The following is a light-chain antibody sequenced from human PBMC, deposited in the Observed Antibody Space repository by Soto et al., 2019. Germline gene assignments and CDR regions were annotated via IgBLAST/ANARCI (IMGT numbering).Light chain of an antibody. J-gene: IGKJ3*01. CDR2: WAS. Sequence: DIVMTQSPDSLAVSLGERATINCKSSQSVLYNSNNKNYLAWYQQKPGQAPKMLIYWASTRESWVPDRFSGSGSGKNLTLTVSSLQAEDVAVYYCQQYRSSPYPFGPGTKVDIK. CDR3: QQYRSSPYP. V-gene: IGKV4-1*01. CDR1: QSVLYNSNNKNY.